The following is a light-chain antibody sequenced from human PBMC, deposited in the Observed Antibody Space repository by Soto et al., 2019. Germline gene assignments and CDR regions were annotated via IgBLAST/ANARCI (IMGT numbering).Light chain of an antibody. Sequence: DIVMTQSPLSLPVTPGEPASISCRSSQSLLQTNGNTYLDWYLQKPGQSPQLLISLATNRASGVPDRISGSGSGTDFTLKISRXEAEDVGVYYCMQALQTPFTFGGGTKVDIK. J-gene: IGKJ4*01. CDR1: QSLLQTNGNTY. CDR3: MQALQTPFT. CDR2: LAT. V-gene: IGKV2-28*01.